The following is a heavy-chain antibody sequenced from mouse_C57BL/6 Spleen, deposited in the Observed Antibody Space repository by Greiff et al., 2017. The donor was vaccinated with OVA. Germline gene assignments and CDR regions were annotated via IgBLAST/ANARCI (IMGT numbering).Heavy chain of an antibody. Sequence: QVQLQQPGAELVMPGASVKLSCKASGYTFTSYWMHWVKQRPGQGLEWIGEIDPSDSDTNYTQKFKSKSTLTVDKSSSTAYMQLSSLTSEDSAVYDGSFCNSLEYWGQGTTLTVSS. CDR3: SFCNSLEY. V-gene: IGHV1-69*01. D-gene: IGHD2-1*01. CDR1: GYTFTSYW. CDR2: IDPSDSDT. J-gene: IGHJ2*01.